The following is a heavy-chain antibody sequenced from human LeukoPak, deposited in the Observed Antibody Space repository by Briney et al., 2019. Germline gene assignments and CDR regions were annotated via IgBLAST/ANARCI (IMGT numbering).Heavy chain of an antibody. V-gene: IGHV4-39*01. J-gene: IGHJ4*01. CDR3: ARQLPTAAADTRGYFEY. Sequence: SETLSLTCSVSGGSISNADYYWGWIRQAPGKGLEWIGSIFYGERNHYNPSLKSRATMSVDTSKNQFSLKLTSVTAADAAMYYCARQLPTAAADTRGYFEYWGQGAVVTVSS. CDR1: GGSISNADYY. D-gene: IGHD6-13*01. CDR2: IFYGERN.